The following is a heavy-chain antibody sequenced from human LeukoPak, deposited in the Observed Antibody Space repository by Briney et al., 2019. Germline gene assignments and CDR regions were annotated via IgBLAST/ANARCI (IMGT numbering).Heavy chain of an antibody. J-gene: IGHJ4*02. CDR3: ARLYCTNGVCDGGFDY. V-gene: IGHV1-46*01. CDR2: INPSGGST. D-gene: IGHD2-8*01. Sequence: ASVKVSCKASGYTFTSYYMHWVRQAPAQGLERMGIINPSGGSTSYAQKFQGRVTMTRDTSTSTVYMELSSLRSEDTAVYYCARLYCTNGVCDGGFDYWGQGTLVTVSS. CDR1: GYTFTSYY.